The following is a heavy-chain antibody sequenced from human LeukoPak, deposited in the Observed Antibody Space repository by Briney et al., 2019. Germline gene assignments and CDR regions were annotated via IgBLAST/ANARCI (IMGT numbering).Heavy chain of an antibody. V-gene: IGHV1-46*01. Sequence: ASVNVSCKASGYTFTSYYMHWVRQAPGQGLEWMGIINPSGGSTSYAQKFQGRVTMTRDTSTSTVYMELSSLRSEDTAVYYCASGRPGGELSKIFGWFDPWGQGTLVTVSS. CDR1: GYTFTSYY. CDR2: INPSGGST. J-gene: IGHJ5*02. CDR3: ASGRPGGELSKIFGWFDP. D-gene: IGHD3-10*01.